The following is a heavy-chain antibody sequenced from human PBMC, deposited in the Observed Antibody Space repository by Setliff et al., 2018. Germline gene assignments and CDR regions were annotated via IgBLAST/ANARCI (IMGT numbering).Heavy chain of an antibody. V-gene: IGHV4-59*01. Sequence: WETLSLTCTVSDGSLSTYYWSWIRQPPGKGLEFIGYVYYSGTANYSSSLRSRLTISVDTSKNQFSLKLRSVTAADTAVYYCARGGTFRYFDFWGQGAPVTVSS. D-gene: IGHD5-12*01. J-gene: IGHJ4*02. CDR2: VYYSGTA. CDR3: ARGGTFRYFDF. CDR1: DGSLSTYY.